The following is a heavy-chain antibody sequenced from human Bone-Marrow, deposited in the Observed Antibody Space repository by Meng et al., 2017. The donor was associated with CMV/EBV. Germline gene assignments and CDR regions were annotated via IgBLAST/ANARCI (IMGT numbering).Heavy chain of an antibody. D-gene: IGHD4-17*01. CDR1: GYSISSGYY. J-gene: IGHJ4*02. V-gene: IGHV4-38-2*02. CDR2: IYRGGST. CDR3: AILLWGTSVPNGTP. Sequence: SETLSLTCTVSGYSISSGYYWGWIRQPPGKGLEWIGTIYRGGSTYHNPPLKSRVTISVDTSKNQFSLRLSSVTAADTAVYYCAILLWGTSVPNGTPWGQGTLVTVSS.